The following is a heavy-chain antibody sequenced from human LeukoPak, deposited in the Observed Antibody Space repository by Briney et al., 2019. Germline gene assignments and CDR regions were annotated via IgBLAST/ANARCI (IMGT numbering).Heavy chain of an antibody. CDR3: ARVFQGWLQLREIGPFDY. J-gene: IGHJ4*02. CDR2: INPSGGST. V-gene: IGHV1-46*01. CDR1: GYIFTSYF. D-gene: IGHD5-24*01. Sequence: ASVKVSCKASGYIFTSYFMHWVRQAPGQGLEWMGIINPSGGSTSYAQKFQGRVTMTRDMSSSTVYMELSSLRSEDTAVYYCARVFQGWLQLREIGPFDYWGQGTLVTVSS.